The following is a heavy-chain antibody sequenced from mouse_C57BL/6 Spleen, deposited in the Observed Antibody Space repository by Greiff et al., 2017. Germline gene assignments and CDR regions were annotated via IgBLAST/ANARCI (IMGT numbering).Heavy chain of an antibody. J-gene: IGHJ4*01. D-gene: IGHD3-2*02. CDR1: GYTFTSYW. CDR3: ARRDSSGLYYYAMDY. V-gene: IGHV1-55*01. CDR2: IYPGSGST. Sequence: VQLQQPGAELVKPGASVKMSCKASGYTFTSYWITWVKQRPGQGLEWIGDIYPGSGSTNYNEKFKSKATLTVDTSSSTAYMQLSSLTSEDSAVYYCARRDSSGLYYYAMDYWGQGTSVTVSS.